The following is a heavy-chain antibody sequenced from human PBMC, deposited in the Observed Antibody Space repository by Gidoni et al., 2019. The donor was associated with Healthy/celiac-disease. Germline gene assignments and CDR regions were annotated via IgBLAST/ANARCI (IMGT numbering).Heavy chain of an antibody. D-gene: IGHD6-13*01. CDR1: VYTFTSYD. CDR3: AREIRIAAAGTLGY. Sequence: VQLVQSGAEVKKPGASVKVSCKASVYTFTSYDINWVRQATGQGLEWMGWMNPNSGNTGYAKKFQSRVTMTRNTSISTAYMELSSLRSEDTAVYYCAREIRIAAAGTLGYWGQGTLVTVSS. V-gene: IGHV1-8*01. J-gene: IGHJ4*02. CDR2: MNPNSGNT.